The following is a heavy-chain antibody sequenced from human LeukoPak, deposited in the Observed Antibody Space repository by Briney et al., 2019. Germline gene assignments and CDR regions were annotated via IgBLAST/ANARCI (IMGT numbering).Heavy chain of an antibody. CDR2: IYWDDDK. CDR1: GFSLSTSGVG. Sequence: ESGPTLVNPTQTLTLTCTFSGFSLSTSGVGVGWIRQPPGKALEWLALIYWDDDKRYSPSLKSRLTITKDTSKNQVVFTMTNVDPVDTATYYCAHKNSSLYYFDYWGQGTLVTVSS. D-gene: IGHD6-13*01. J-gene: IGHJ4*02. V-gene: IGHV2-5*02. CDR3: AHKNSSLYYFDY.